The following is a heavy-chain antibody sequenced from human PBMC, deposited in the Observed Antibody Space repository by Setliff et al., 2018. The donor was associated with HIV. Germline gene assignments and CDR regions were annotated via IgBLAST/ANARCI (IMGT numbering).Heavy chain of an antibody. CDR1: GGTFSSYS. CDR3: ARGRHAVVVTALEHDY. V-gene: IGHV1-69*13. CDR2: IIPIFGTT. J-gene: IGHJ4*02. Sequence: GASVKVSCKASGGTFSSYSITWVRQAPGQGLEWVGGIIPIFGTTNYAQNFQGRVTISADESTSTAYMELSSLRSEDTAVYYCARGRHAVVVTALEHDYWGQGIQVTVSS. D-gene: IGHD2-21*02.